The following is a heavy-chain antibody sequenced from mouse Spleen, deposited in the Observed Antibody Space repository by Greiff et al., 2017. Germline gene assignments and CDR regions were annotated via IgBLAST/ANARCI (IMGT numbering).Heavy chain of an antibody. Sequence: QVQLKETGPGLVAPSQSLSITCTVSGFSLTSYGVHWVRQPPGKGLEWLVVIWSDGGTNYNSALKSRLSISKDNSKSQVFLKMNSLQTDDTAMYYCARTYDYALYYAMDYWGQGTSVTVSS. V-gene: IGHV2-6*03. J-gene: IGHJ4*01. CDR3: ARTYDYALYYAMDY. D-gene: IGHD2-4*01. CDR2: IWSDGGT. CDR1: GFSLTSYG.